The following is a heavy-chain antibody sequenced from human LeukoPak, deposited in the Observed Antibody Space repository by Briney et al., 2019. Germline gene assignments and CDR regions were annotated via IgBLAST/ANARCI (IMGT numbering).Heavy chain of an antibody. V-gene: IGHV4-59*11. CDR1: GGSFSSHY. J-gene: IGHJ4*02. Sequence: SETLSLTCTVSGGSFSSHYWSWIRQPPGKGLEWIGYIYYSGSTNYNPSLKSRVTISVDTSKNQFSLKLSSVTAADTAVYYCARDSSGYYLFDYWGQGTLVTVSS. CDR3: ARDSSGYYLFDY. D-gene: IGHD3-22*01. CDR2: IYYSGST.